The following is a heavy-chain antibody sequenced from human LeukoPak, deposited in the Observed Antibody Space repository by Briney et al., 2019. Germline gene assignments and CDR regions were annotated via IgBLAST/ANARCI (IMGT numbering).Heavy chain of an antibody. CDR2: ISSSSSTI. CDR1: GFTFSSYA. J-gene: IGHJ4*02. CDR3: ARGAGHYYDSSGYYYFDY. D-gene: IGHD3-22*01. V-gene: IGHV3-48*01. Sequence: GGSLRLSCAASGFTFSSYAMSWVRQAPGKGLEWVSYISSSSSTIYYADSVKGRFTISRDNAKNSLYLQMNSLRAEDTAVYYCARGAGHYYDSSGYYYFDYWGQGTLVTVSS.